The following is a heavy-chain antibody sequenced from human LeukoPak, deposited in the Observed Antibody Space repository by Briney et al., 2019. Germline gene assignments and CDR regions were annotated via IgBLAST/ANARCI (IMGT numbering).Heavy chain of an antibody. CDR3: ATTTVTFPRGWLWYDY. CDR2: IYTSGST. V-gene: IGHV4-61*09. Sequence: PSQTLSLTCTVSGGSISSGGYYWSWIRQPPGKGLEWIGYIYTSGSTNYNPSLKSRVTISVDTSKNQFSLKLSSVTAADTAVYYCATTTVTFPRGWLWYDYWGQGTLVTVSS. J-gene: IGHJ4*02. D-gene: IGHD4-11*01. CDR1: GGSISSGGYY.